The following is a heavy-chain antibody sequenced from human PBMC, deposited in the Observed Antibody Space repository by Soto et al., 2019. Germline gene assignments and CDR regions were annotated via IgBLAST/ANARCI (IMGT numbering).Heavy chain of an antibody. CDR1: GFTFSSYA. D-gene: IGHD3-3*01. CDR2: ISYDGSNK. Sequence: GGSLRLSCAASGFTFSSYAMHWVRQAPGKGLEWVAVISYDGSNKYYADSVKGRFTISRDNSKNTLYLQMNSLRAEDTAVYYCARVEQGFWSGYPNYYYGMDVWGQGTTVTVSS. J-gene: IGHJ6*02. CDR3: ARVEQGFWSGYPNYYYGMDV. V-gene: IGHV3-30-3*01.